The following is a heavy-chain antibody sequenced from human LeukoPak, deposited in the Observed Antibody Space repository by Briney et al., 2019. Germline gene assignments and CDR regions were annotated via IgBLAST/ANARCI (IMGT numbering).Heavy chain of an antibody. CDR3: ARDPYYGSGKYYHGMDL. V-gene: IGHV3-23*01. J-gene: IGHJ6*02. Sequence: GGSLRLSCAASGFTFSSYAMSWVRQAPGKGLEWVSSISDSGGSTYYANSAKGRFTISRDKSKNTLYLQMNSLRAEDTAVYYCARDPYYGSGKYYHGMDLWGQGTTVTVSS. CDR2: ISDSGGST. CDR1: GFTFSSYA. D-gene: IGHD3-10*01.